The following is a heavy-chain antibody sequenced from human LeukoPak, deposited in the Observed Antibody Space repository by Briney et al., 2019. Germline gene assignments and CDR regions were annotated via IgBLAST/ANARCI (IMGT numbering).Heavy chain of an antibody. CDR3: ASGRSRSYDGPFDY. D-gene: IGHD1-26*01. V-gene: IGHV4-38-2*02. CDR1: GYSISSGYY. CDR2: IYHSGST. Sequence: SETLSLTCTVSGYSISSGYYWGWIRQPPGKGLEWIESIYHSGSTCYNPSLKSRVTISVDTSKNQFSLKLSSVTAADTAVYYCASGRSRSYDGPFDYWGQGTLVTVSS. J-gene: IGHJ4*02.